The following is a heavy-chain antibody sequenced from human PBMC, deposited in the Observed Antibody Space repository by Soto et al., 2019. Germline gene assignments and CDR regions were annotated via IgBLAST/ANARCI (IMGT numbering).Heavy chain of an antibody. J-gene: IGHJ4*02. CDR1: GFSFSVNGVA. CDR3: AHKRDVSRGFKY. D-gene: IGHD3-10*01. CDR2: IYWDDDQ. Sequence: QITLKESGPTLVKPTQTLTLTCTFSGFSFSVNGVAVGWIRQPPGQALEWLALIYWDDDQRYKPSLKDRPTITKDTSRNQVVLTMTNMDPVDTATYYCAHKRDVSRGFKYWGQGTLVTVSS. V-gene: IGHV2-5*02.